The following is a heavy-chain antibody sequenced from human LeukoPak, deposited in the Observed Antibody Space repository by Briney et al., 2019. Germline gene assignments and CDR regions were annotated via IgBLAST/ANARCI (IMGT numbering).Heavy chain of an antibody. CDR1: GFTFSSYS. Sequence: TGGSLRLSCAASGFTFSSYSMNWVRQAPGKGLEWVSFISSSSSSYIYYTDSVKGRFTISRDNAKNSLYLQLNSLRAEDTALYYCARGEWSSSPFDYWGQGTLVTVSS. CDR2: ISSSSSSYI. V-gene: IGHV3-21*01. D-gene: IGHD6-6*01. J-gene: IGHJ4*02. CDR3: ARGEWSSSPFDY.